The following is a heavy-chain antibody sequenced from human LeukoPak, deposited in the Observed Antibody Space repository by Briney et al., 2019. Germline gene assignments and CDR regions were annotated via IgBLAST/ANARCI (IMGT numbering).Heavy chain of an antibody. J-gene: IGHJ5*02. V-gene: IGHV1-8*03. CDR3: AREVNGDFNWFDP. CDR1: GYTFTSYD. D-gene: IGHD3-10*01. Sequence: ASVKVSCKASGYTFTSYDISWVRQATGQGLEWMGWMNPNSGNTGYAQKFQGRVTITRNTSISTAYMELSSLRSEDTAVYYCAREVNGDFNWFDPWGQGTLVTVSS. CDR2: MNPNSGNT.